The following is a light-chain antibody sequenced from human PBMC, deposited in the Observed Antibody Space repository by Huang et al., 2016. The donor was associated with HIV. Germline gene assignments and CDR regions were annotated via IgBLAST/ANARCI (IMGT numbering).Light chain of an antibody. CDR1: QSISTY. J-gene: IGKJ1*01. CDR3: QQSYSAPPWT. Sequence: DIQMTQSPSSLSASVGDRVTITCRASQSISTYLNWYQQKPGKAPKLLIYRSSNLQSGVPSRFSGSGSGTDFTLTINSLQPEDFATYYCQQSYSAPPWTFGQGTRVEIK. V-gene: IGKV1-39*01. CDR2: RSS.